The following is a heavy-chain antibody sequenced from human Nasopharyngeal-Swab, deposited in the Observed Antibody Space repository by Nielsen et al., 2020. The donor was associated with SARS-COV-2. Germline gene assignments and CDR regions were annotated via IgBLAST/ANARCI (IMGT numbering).Heavy chain of an antibody. CDR3: ARGSDPSSGWYYYYYYMDV. V-gene: IGHV4-39*07. CDR2: IYYSGST. D-gene: IGHD6-19*01. CDR1: GGSISSSSYY. J-gene: IGHJ6*03. Sequence: SETLSLTCTVSGGSISSSSYYWGWLRQPPGKGLEWIGSIYYSGSTYYNPSLKSRVTISVDTSKNQFSLKLSSVTAADTAVYYCARGSDPSSGWYYYYYYMDVWGKGTTVTVSS.